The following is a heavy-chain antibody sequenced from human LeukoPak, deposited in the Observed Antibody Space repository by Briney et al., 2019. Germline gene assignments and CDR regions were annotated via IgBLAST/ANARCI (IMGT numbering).Heavy chain of an antibody. Sequence: ASVRVSCKASGYTFTRDYMYWVRQAPGQGLEWMGIVNPTGGTTIYAQKFQGRVTMTTDMSTSAVYMELSSLRSDDTAVYYCARLAPGRYYYMDVWGKGTTVTISS. CDR2: VNPTGGTT. CDR1: GYTFTRDY. V-gene: IGHV1-46*03. CDR3: ARLAPGRYYYMDV. J-gene: IGHJ6*03. D-gene: IGHD5-12*01.